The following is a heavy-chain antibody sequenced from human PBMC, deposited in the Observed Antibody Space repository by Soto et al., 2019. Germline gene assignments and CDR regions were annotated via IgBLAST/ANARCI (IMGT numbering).Heavy chain of an antibody. CDR2: IYCSGST. CDR1: GGSIGSGDYY. D-gene: IGHD2-21*02. CDR3: ARLQFRDFDY. V-gene: IGHV4-30-4*01. Sequence: SETLSLTCTVSGGSIGSGDYYWSWIRQPPGKGLEWIGYIYCSGSTYYNPSLKSRVTISVDTSKNQFSLKLSSVTAADTAVYYCARLQFRDFDYWGQGTLVTVSS. J-gene: IGHJ4*02.